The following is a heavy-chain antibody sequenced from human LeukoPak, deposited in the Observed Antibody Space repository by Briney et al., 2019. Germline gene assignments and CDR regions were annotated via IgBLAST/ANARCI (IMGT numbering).Heavy chain of an antibody. CDR1: GGSISSSSYY. CDR3: APSSPGFDY. CDR2: TYYSGST. J-gene: IGHJ4*02. D-gene: IGHD2-15*01. Sequence: SETLSLTCTVSGGSISSSSYYWGWVRQPPGKGLEWIGSTYYSGSTYYNPSLKSRVTISVDTSKNQFSLKLSSVTVADTAVYYCAPSSPGFDYWGQGTLVTVSS. V-gene: IGHV4-39*01.